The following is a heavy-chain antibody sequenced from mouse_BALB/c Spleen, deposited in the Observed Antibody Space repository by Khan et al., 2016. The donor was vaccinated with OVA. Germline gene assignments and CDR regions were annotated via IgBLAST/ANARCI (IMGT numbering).Heavy chain of an antibody. CDR2: IFPGTGTT. V-gene: IGHV1S132*01. Sequence: QVQLQQSGAELVKPGASVKLSCKTSGYTFTSYWIQWVKQRPGQGLGWIGQIFPGTGTTYYNENFKGKATLTVDTSSSTAYMQLSSLTSEDSAVYCGARGYFGNYEFVYWGQGTLVTVSP. CDR1: GYTFTSYW. J-gene: IGHJ3*01. CDR3: ARGYFGNYEFVY. D-gene: IGHD2-1*01.